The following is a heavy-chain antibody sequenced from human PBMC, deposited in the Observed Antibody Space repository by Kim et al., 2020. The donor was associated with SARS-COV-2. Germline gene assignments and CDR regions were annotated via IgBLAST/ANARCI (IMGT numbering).Heavy chain of an antibody. CDR2: INPSGGST. J-gene: IGHJ6*03. D-gene: IGHD1-7*01. Sequence: ASVKVSCKASGYTFTSYYMHWVRQAPGQGLEWMGIINPSGGSTSYAQKFQGRVTMTRDTSTSTVYMELSSLRSEDTAVYYCARGLSLYNWNLQWPYYMDVWGKGTTVTVSS. CDR3: ARGLSLYNWNLQWPYYMDV. CDR1: GYTFTSYY. V-gene: IGHV1-46*01.